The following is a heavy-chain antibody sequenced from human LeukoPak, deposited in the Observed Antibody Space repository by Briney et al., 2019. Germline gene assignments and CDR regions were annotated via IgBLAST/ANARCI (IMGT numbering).Heavy chain of an antibody. V-gene: IGHV4-59*01. D-gene: IGHD6-6*01. CDR1: GGSISSYY. J-gene: IGHJ3*02. CDR2: IYYSGST. CDR3: ARVGSRGSSAAFDI. Sequence: PSETLSLTCTVSGGSISSYYWSWIRQPPGKGLEWIGYIYYSGSTNYNPSLKSRVTISVDTSKNQFSLKLSSVTAADTAVYYCARVGSRGSSAAFDIWGQGTMVTVSS.